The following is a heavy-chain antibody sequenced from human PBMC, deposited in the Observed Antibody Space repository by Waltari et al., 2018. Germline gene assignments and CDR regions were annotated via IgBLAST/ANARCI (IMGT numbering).Heavy chain of an antibody. CDR3: ARGRWLRHYFDY. Sequence: EVQLVESGGGLVQPGGSLRLSCAASGFPFSSYWMSWVRQAPGKGLEWVANIKQDGSEKYYVDSVKGRFTISRDNAKNSLYLQMNSLRAEDTAVYYCARGRWLRHYFDYWGQGTLVTVSS. V-gene: IGHV3-7*01. CDR2: IKQDGSEK. D-gene: IGHD3-22*01. J-gene: IGHJ4*02. CDR1: GFPFSSYW.